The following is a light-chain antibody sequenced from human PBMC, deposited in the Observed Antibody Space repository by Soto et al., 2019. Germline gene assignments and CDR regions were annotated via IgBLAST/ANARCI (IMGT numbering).Light chain of an antibody. V-gene: IGKV1-39*01. CDR2: SAS. J-gene: IGKJ1*01. CDR1: QTISNY. CDR3: QQSYTASVT. Sequence: DIQMTQSPSSLSASVGDRVTVSCRAGQTISNYLNWYQHKPGKAPKLLIYSASSLQSGVPSRFSGSGSGTDVTLTISSLEPEDFATYYCQQSYTASVTFGQGTKVEI.